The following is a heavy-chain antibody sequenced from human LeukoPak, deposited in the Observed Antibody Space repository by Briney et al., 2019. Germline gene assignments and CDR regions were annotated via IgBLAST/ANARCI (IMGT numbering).Heavy chain of an antibody. CDR2: IYYSGST. CDR1: GGSISSYY. D-gene: IGHD1-26*01. CDR3: ASSRVGATHCDY. V-gene: IGHV4-59*01. Sequence: SETLSLTCTVSGGSISSYYWSWIRQPPGKGLEWIGYIYYSGSTNYNPSLKGRVTISVDTSKNQFSLKLSSVTAADTAVYYCASSRVGATHCDYWGQGTLVTVSS. J-gene: IGHJ4*02.